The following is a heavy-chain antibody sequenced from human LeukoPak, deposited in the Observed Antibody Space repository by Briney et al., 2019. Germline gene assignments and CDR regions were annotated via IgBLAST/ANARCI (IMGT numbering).Heavy chain of an antibody. Sequence: GASVKVSCKASGGTFSSYAISWVRQAPGQGLEWMGIINPSGGSTSYAQKFQGRVTMTRDTSTSTVYMELSSLRSEDTAVYYCARINWNDVSYWGQGTLVTVSS. J-gene: IGHJ4*02. CDR2: INPSGGST. CDR1: GGTFSSYA. V-gene: IGHV1-46*01. CDR3: ARINWNDVSY. D-gene: IGHD1-1*01.